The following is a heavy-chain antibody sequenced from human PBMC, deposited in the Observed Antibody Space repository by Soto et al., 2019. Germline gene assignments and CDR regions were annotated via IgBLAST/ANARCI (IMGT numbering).Heavy chain of an antibody. V-gene: IGHV1-18*01. CDR1: GYTFTSYG. CDR2: ISAYNGNT. CDR3: ARDGEYGSGGELTKELDY. Sequence: ASVKVSCKASGYTFTSYGISWVRQAPGQGLEWMGWISAYNGNTNYAQKLQGRVTMTTDTSTSTAYMELRSLRSDDTAVYYCARDGEYGSGGELTKELDYWGQGTLVTVSS. D-gene: IGHD3-10*01. J-gene: IGHJ4*02.